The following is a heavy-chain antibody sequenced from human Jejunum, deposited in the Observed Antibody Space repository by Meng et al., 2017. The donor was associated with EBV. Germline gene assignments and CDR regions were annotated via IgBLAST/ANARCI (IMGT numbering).Heavy chain of an antibody. CDR1: GGSVSSGGYY. V-gene: IGHV4-61*08. CDR3: ARDQNGSYFAY. J-gene: IGHJ4*02. Sequence: QVPRQESGPGLVNPSETLSLTCTVSGGSVSSGGYYWSWIRQPPGKGLEWIGYIYNSESTNYKSSLKSRVTISADTSKNQFSLRLSSVTAADTAVYYCARDQNGSYFAYWGQGTLVTVSS. CDR2: IYNSEST. D-gene: IGHD1-26*01.